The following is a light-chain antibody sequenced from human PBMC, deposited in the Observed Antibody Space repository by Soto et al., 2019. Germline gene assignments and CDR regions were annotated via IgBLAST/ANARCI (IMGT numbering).Light chain of an antibody. CDR2: DVT. CDR3: CSFAGSHVA. Sequence: QSALTQPRSVSGSPGQSVTISCTGTSSDVGGYNYVSWYQQHPGKAPKLMIYDVTKRPSGVPDRFSGSKSGSTASLTISGLQAEDEADYYCCSFAGSHVAFGGGTKLTVL. CDR1: SSDVGGYNY. J-gene: IGLJ2*01. V-gene: IGLV2-11*01.